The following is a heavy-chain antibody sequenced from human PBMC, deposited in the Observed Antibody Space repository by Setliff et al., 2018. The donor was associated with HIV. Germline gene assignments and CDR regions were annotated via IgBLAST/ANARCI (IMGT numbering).Heavy chain of an antibody. D-gene: IGHD6-19*01. CDR1: GGTFNSYG. Sequence: SVMVSCKASGGTFNSYGINWVRQAPGQGLEWMGGIITIFGASNYAQKFQGRVTITVDESTSTAYMDLSSLRSDDTAVYYCARSGTHLEESRGSSGWVSAAFDIWGQGTMVTVSS. CDR3: ARSGTHLEESRGSSGWVSAAFDI. CDR2: IITIFGAS. V-gene: IGHV1-69*13. J-gene: IGHJ3*02.